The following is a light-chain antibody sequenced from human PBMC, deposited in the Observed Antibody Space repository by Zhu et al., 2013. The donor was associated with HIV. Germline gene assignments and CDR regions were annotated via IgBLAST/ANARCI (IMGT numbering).Light chain of an antibody. CDR1: ESVSSN. CDR3: QQYGSSPLT. CDR2: DAS. J-gene: IGKJ4*01. Sequence: EIVMTQSPATLSVSPGERATLSCRASESVSSNLAWIQEKHGQAPRLLIYDASTRATGIPDRFSGSGSVRDFTLTITGLEPEDFAVYYCQQYGSSPLTFGGGPRW. V-gene: IGKV3-15*01.